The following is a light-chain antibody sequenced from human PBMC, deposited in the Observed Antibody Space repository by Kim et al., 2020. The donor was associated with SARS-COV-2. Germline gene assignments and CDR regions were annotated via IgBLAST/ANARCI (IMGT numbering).Light chain of an antibody. CDR2: DVN. J-gene: IGLJ1*01. CDR1: SSDVGGYNY. CDR3: CSYTGSYTL. Sequence: PGQSVTISCTGTSSDVGGYNYVSWYQQHPGKAPKLIIYDVNKRPSGVPDRFSGSKSGNTASLTISGLQAEDEADYYCCSYTGSYTLFGTGTKVTVL. V-gene: IGLV2-11*03.